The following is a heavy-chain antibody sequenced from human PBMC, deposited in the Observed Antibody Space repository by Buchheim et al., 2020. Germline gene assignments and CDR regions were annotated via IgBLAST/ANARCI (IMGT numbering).Heavy chain of an antibody. V-gene: IGHV4-34*01. CDR2: INHSGST. J-gene: IGHJ6*02. Sequence: QVQLQQWGAGLLKPSETLSLTCAVYGGSFSGYYWSWIRQPPGKGLEWIGEINHSGSTNYNPSLKSRVTISVDKATTQFSLKLSSVTAADTAVYYCARDCSGGSCYGMDVWGQGTT. D-gene: IGHD2-15*01. CDR3: ARDCSGGSCYGMDV. CDR1: GGSFSGYY.